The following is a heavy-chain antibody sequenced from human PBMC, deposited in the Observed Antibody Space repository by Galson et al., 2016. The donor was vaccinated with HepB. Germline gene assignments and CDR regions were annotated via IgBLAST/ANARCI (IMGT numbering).Heavy chain of an antibody. CDR2: ISEQGGDK. V-gene: IGHV3-7*04. D-gene: IGHD1-26*01. J-gene: IGHJ5*02. CDR1: GFTFSNYW. Sequence: SLRLSCAASGFTFSNYWMSWVRQPPGQGLEWVAYISEQGGDKYYVDSVKGRFTISRDNTNNSLYLHMNSLKAEDTAVYFCGRADRAGGGDPWGQGTLVTVSS. CDR3: GRADRAGGGDP.